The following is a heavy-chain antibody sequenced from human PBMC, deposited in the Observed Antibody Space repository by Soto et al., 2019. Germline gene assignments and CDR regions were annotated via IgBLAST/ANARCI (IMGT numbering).Heavy chain of an antibody. J-gene: IGHJ4*02. CDR3: AIFIASSGTPQYYFYY. CDR1: GYSFTSYG. V-gene: IGHV5-51*01. D-gene: IGHD6-13*01. Sequence: PGESLKISCKGSGYSFTSYGIGWVRQMPGKGLEWMGIIYPGDSDTRYSPSFQGQVTISADKSISTAYLQWSSLKAADTAMYYCAIFIASSGTPQYYFYYWGQRSLVLVSS. CDR2: IYPGDSDT.